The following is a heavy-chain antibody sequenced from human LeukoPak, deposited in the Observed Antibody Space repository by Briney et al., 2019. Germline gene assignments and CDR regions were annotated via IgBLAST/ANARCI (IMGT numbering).Heavy chain of an antibody. Sequence: SETLSLICTVSGYSISSGYYLGWIRQPPGKGLEWIGSIYYSGSTYYNPSLKSRVTISVDTSKNQFSLKLSSVTAADTAVYYCARDWGWGYSYGYIFDYWGQGTLVTVSS. CDR1: GYSISSGYY. CDR3: ARDWGWGYSYGYIFDY. V-gene: IGHV4-38-2*02. J-gene: IGHJ4*02. CDR2: IYYSGST. D-gene: IGHD5-18*01.